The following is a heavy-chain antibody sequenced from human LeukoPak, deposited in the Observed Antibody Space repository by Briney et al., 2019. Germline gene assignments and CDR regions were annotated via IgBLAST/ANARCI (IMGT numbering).Heavy chain of an antibody. CDR3: ARVTYYDFWSGYYTSIFNGWFDP. D-gene: IGHD3-3*01. CDR2: INHSGRT. CDR1: GGSFSGYY. J-gene: IGHJ5*02. V-gene: IGHV4-34*01. Sequence: SETLSLTCAVYGGSFSGYYWSWIRQPPGKGLEWIGEINHSGRTNYNPSLKSRVTISVDTSKNQFSLKLSTVTAADSVVYYCARVTYYDFWSGYYTSIFNGWFDPWGQGTLVTVSS.